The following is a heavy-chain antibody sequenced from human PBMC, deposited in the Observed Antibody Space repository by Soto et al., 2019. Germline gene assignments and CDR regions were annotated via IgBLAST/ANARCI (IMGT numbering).Heavy chain of an antibody. Sequence: EVQLLESGGGLVQPGGSLRLSCVASGFTFSDYAMTWVRQAPGKGLEWVSVISATGATTYYADSVRGRFTISRDNSKNTLNLRMNDLRVEDTAVIYCAKGRKSTEKDIAVMLAAASSIQHWGQGTLVTVSS. V-gene: IGHV3-23*01. CDR3: AKGRKSTEKDIAVMLAAASSIQH. D-gene: IGHD2-15*01. CDR1: GFTFSDYA. CDR2: ISATGATT. J-gene: IGHJ1*01.